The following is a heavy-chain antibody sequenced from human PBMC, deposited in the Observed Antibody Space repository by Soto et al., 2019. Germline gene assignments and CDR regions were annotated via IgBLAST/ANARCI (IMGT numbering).Heavy chain of an antibody. D-gene: IGHD3-22*01. CDR2: IYYSGST. CDR1: GGSSSSHY. CDR3: ASASDYYDSSGYDFDY. Sequence: SETLSLTYTVAGGSSSSHYWSWIRQPPGKGLEWIGYIYYSGSTNYNPSLKSRVTISVDTSKNQFSLKLSSVTAADTAVYYCASASDYYDSSGYDFDYWGQGTLVTVSS. V-gene: IGHV4-59*08. J-gene: IGHJ4*02.